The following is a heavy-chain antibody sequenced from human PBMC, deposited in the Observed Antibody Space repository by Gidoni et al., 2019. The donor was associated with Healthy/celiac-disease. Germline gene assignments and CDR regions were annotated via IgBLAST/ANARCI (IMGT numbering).Heavy chain of an antibody. CDR1: GFTFSSYA. V-gene: IGHV3-30*04. CDR2: ISYDGSNK. Sequence: QVQLVESGGGVVQPGRSLRLSCAASGFTFSSYAMHWVRQAPGKGLEWVAVISYDGSNKYYADSVKGRFTISRDNSKNTLYLQMNSLRAEDTAVYYCAREGAWRGMDVWGQGTTVTVSS. CDR3: AREGAWRGMDV. J-gene: IGHJ6*02. D-gene: IGHD3-3*01.